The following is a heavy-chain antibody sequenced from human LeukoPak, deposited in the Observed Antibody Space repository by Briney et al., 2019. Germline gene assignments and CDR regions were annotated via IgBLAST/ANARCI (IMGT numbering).Heavy chain of an antibody. CDR1: GYTLTELS. D-gene: IGHD3-10*01. V-gene: IGHV1-24*01. CDR3: ATDLAARGPEQG. J-gene: IGHJ4*02. Sequence: ASVKVSCKVSGYTLTELSMHWVRQAPGKGLEWMGGFDPEDGETIYAQKFQGRVTMTEDTSTDTAYMELSSLRSEDTAVYYCATDLAARGPEQGWGQGTLVTVSS. CDR2: FDPEDGET.